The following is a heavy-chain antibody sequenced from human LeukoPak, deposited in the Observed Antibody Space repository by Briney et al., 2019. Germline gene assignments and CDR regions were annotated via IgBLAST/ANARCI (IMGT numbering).Heavy chain of an antibody. J-gene: IGHJ5*02. V-gene: IGHV4-39*01. CDR2: TLYPRTT. CDR1: GGSLTSTCSY. CDR3: ARHIGEVVLNWFDP. D-gene: IGHD2-15*01. Sequence: SETLSLTCSVSGGSLTSTCSYWGWIRQTPGKGLEWIATTLYPRTTYNNPTPKRPVTITIDTSKNPFSLNLSAVTPAPTAVYYCARHIGEVVLNWFDPWGQGTLVTVSS.